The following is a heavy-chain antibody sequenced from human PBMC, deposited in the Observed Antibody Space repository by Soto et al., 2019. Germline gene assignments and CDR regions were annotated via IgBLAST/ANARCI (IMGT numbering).Heavy chain of an antibody. CDR3: ASIAAADYYYGMDV. Sequence: ASVKVSCKASGYTFTGYYMHWVRQAPGQGLEWMGWINPNSGGTNYAQKFQGRVTMTRDTSISTAYMELSRLRSDDTAVYYCASIAAADYYYGMDVWGQGTTVTVSS. V-gene: IGHV1-2*02. J-gene: IGHJ6*02. D-gene: IGHD6-13*01. CDR1: GYTFTGYY. CDR2: INPNSGGT.